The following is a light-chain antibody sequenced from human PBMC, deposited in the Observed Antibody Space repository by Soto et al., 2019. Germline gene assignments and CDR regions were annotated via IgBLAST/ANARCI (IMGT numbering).Light chain of an antibody. CDR2: GNS. Sequence: QSVLTQPPSVSGAPGQRVTISCTGSSSNIGAGYDVHWYQQLPGTAPKLLIYGNSNRPSGVPDRFSGSKSGTSASLAITGXXXEDEAXXXXQSYDSSLSVWVFGGGTKLTVL. V-gene: IGLV1-40*01. CDR1: SSNIGAGYD. J-gene: IGLJ3*02. CDR3: QSYDSSLSVWV.